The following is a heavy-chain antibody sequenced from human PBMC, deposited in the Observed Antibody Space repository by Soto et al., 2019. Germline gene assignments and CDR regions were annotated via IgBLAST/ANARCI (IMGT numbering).Heavy chain of an antibody. CDR1: GLPFNRNG. J-gene: IGHJ6*02. Sequence: GSLRLSCAASGLPFNRNGMHWVRQAAGKGLEWVAVIWYDGSKEYYSDSVKGRFTISRDNSKNMLYLQMNSVRVEDTAVYFCARDRSAGNYFYYGMDVWGQGTTVTVSS. V-gene: IGHV3-33*01. CDR2: IWYDGSKE. D-gene: IGHD1-1*01. CDR3: ARDRSAGNYFYYGMDV.